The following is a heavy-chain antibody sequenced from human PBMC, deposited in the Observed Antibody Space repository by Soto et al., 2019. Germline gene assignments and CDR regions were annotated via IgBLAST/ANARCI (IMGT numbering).Heavy chain of an antibody. CDR2: ISYDENNR. CDR3: ARAMDTAMASKDNWFDP. CDR1: GFTFRSYA. Sequence: GGSLRLSCAASGFTFRSYAMHWVRQAPGKGLEWVAVISYDENNRYYTDSVKGRFTISRDNSKNTLYLQVNSLRAEDTAVYYCARAMDTAMASKDNWFDPWGQGTLVTVSS. D-gene: IGHD5-18*01. V-gene: IGHV3-30-3*01. J-gene: IGHJ5*02.